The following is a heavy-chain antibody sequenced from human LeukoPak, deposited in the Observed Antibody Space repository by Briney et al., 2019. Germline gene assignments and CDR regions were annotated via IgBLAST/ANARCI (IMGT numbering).Heavy chain of an antibody. CDR1: GYSISSGYY. CDR3: ATCSGGSCYPEPWAAFDI. V-gene: IGHV4-38-2*02. Sequence: PSETLSLTRTVSGYSISSGYYWGWIRQPPGKGLEWIGSIYHSGSTYYNPSLKSRVTISVDTSKNQFSLKLSSVTAADTAVYYCATCSGGSCYPEPWAAFDIWGQGTMVTVSS. J-gene: IGHJ3*02. D-gene: IGHD2-15*01. CDR2: IYHSGST.